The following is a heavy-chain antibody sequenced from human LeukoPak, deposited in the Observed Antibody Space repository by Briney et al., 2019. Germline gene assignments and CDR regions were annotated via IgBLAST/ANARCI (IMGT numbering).Heavy chain of an antibody. Sequence: PSETLSLTCTVSGGSISSSSYYWGWIRQPPGKGLEWIGRIYTSGSTNYNPSLKSRVTISVDTSKNQFSLKLSSVTAADTAVYYCARDRSYHNLHYYYMDVWGKGTTVTISS. CDR3: ARDRSYHNLHYYYMDV. D-gene: IGHD1-26*01. CDR2: IYTSGST. J-gene: IGHJ6*03. V-gene: IGHV4-39*07. CDR1: GGSISSSSYY.